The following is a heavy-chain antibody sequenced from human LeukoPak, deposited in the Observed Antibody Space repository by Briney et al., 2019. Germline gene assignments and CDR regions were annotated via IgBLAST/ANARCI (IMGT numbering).Heavy chain of an antibody. J-gene: IGHJ4*02. CDR1: GFTFSSYG. CDR3: AKEEYSSSSDY. D-gene: IGHD6-13*01. V-gene: IGHV3-30*18. Sequence: GRSLRLSCAASGFTFSSYGMHWVRQAPGKGLEWVAVISYDGSNKYYADSVKGRFTISRDNSKNTLYLQMNSLRAEDTAAYYCAKEEYSSSSDYWGQGTLVTVSS. CDR2: ISYDGSNK.